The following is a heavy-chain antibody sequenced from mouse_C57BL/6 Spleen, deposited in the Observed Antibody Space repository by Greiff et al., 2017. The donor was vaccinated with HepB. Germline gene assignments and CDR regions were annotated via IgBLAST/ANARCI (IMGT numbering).Heavy chain of an antibody. CDR3: ARWSRPPTVGDYFDY. CDR1: GYAFSSSW. J-gene: IGHJ2*01. V-gene: IGHV1-82*01. D-gene: IGHD1-1*01. CDR2: IYPGDGDT. Sequence: VQLQQSGPELVKPGASVKISCKASGYAFSSSWMNWVKQRPGKGLEWIGRIYPGDGDTNYNGKFKGKATLTADKSSSTAYMQLSSLTSEDSAVYFCARWSRPPTVGDYFDYWGQGTTLTVSS.